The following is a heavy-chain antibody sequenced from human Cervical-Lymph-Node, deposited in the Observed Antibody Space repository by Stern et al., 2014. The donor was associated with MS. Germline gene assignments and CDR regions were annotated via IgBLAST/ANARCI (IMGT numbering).Heavy chain of an antibody. CDR1: GFSLSTSGMC. V-gene: IGHV2-70*01. D-gene: IGHD4-17*01. J-gene: IGHJ6*02. CDR3: ARLNTAAYGMDV. CDR2: IDWDDDK. Sequence: QVTLKESGPALVKPTQTLTLTCSFSGFSLSTSGMCVSWIRQPPGKALEWLALIDWDDDKYYITSLKTRLTISKDTSKNQVVLTMTNVDPVDTATYYCARLNTAAYGMDVWGQGTTVTVSS.